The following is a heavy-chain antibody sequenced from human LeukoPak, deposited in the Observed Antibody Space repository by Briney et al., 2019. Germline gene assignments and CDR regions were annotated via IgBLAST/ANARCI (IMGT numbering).Heavy chain of an antibody. V-gene: IGHV4-39*01. CDR2: ISYRGNT. D-gene: IGHD1-1*01. CDR1: GDSISSSNYY. CDR3: ARGQLALYYYNGLDV. J-gene: IGHJ6*02. Sequence: SKTLSLTCTVSGDSISSSNYYWGWIRQPPGKGLEWIGSISYRGNTYYSSSLKSRVTISVDMSKNQFSLRLSSMTAADRAVYYCARGQLALYYYNGLDVWGQGTTVTVSS.